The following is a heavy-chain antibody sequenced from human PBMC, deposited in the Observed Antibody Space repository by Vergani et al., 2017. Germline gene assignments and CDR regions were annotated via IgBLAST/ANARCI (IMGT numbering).Heavy chain of an antibody. CDR3: AKYYDSPVFYYYYYMDV. CDR1: GFTFSSYA. Sequence: EVQLLESGGGLVQPGGSLRLSCAASGFTFSSYAMSWVRQAPGKGLEWVSAISGSGGSTYYADSVKGRFTISRDNSKNTLYLQMNSLRAEETAVYYCAKYYDSPVFYYYYYMDVWGKGTTVTVSS. V-gene: IGHV3-23*01. J-gene: IGHJ6*03. CDR2: ISGSGGST. D-gene: IGHD3-3*01.